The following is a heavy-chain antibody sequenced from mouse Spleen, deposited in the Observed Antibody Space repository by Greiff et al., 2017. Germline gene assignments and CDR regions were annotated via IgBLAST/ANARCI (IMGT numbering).Heavy chain of an antibody. CDR1: GYKFTDYN. V-gene: IGHV1-18*01. CDR2: INPNNGGT. D-gene: IGHD1-1*01. J-gene: IGHJ2*01. Sequence: VQLQQSGPELVKPGASVKIPCKASGYKFTDYNMDWVKQSHGKSLEWIGDINPNNGGTIYNQKFKGKATLTVDKSSSTAYMELRSLTSEDTAVYYCARHYYGPLDYWGQGTTLTVSS. CDR3: ARHYYGPLDY.